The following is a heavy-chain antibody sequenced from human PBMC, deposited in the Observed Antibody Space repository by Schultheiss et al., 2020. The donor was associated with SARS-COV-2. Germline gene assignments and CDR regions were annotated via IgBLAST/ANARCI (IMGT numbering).Heavy chain of an antibody. V-gene: IGHV4-61*01. CDR1: GYSISSGYY. CDR3: ARDPTDDAFDI. CDR2: IHYSGST. J-gene: IGHJ3*02. Sequence: SETLSITCAVSGYSISSGYYWGWIRQPPGKGLEWIGYIHYSGSTNYNPSLKSRVTISIDTSKNQLSLKLSSVTAADTAVYYCARDPTDDAFDIWGQGTMVTVAS.